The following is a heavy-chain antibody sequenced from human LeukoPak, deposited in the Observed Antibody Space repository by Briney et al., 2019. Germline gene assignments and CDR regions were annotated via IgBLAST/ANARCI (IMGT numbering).Heavy chain of an antibody. CDR2: TRKKVNSYTT. CDR1: GFTFSSYS. V-gene: IGHV3-72*01. CDR3: ARSYGSGTYPFDY. D-gene: IGHD3-10*01. J-gene: IGHJ4*02. Sequence: GGSLRISCAASGFTFSSYSMNWVRQAPGKGLEWVGRTRKKVNSYTTEYAASVKGRFTISRDDSRNSPYLQMNSLKTEDTAVYYCARSYGSGTYPFDYWGQGTLVTVSS.